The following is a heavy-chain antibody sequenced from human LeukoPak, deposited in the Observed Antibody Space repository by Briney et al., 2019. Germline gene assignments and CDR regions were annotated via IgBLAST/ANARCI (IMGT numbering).Heavy chain of an antibody. V-gene: IGHV4-39*07. J-gene: IGHJ6*03. CDR2: IYDSGST. CDR1: GGSISSSSYY. Sequence: SETLSLTCTVSGGSISSSSYYWGWIRQPPGKGLEWIGSIYDSGSTYYNPSLKSRVTISVDTSKNQFSLKLSSVTAADTAVYYCAGISNPNRYYYYYYMDVWGKGTTVTVSS. D-gene: IGHD1-14*01. CDR3: AGISNPNRYYYYYYMDV.